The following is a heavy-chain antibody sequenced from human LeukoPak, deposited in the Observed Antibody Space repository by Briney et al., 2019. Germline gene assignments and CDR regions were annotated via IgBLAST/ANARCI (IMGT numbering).Heavy chain of an antibody. CDR3: ARVFSGISGSYFWFDP. Sequence: SETLSLTCTVSGGSISSSSYYWGWVRQPPGKGLEWIGSIYYSGSTYYNPSLKSRVTISVDTSKNQFSLKLSSVTAADTAVYYCARVFSGISGSYFWFDPWGQGTLVTVSS. J-gene: IGHJ5*02. D-gene: IGHD1-26*01. CDR1: GGSISSSSYY. V-gene: IGHV4-39*07. CDR2: IYYSGST.